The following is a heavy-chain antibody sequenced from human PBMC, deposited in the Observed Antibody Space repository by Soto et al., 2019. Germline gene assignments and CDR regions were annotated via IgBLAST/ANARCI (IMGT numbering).Heavy chain of an antibody. CDR1: GGSISSSSYY. CDR2: VFYTGFT. CDR3: ATSQKGYNWNYFDH. D-gene: IGHD1-20*01. J-gene: IGHJ4*02. V-gene: IGHV4-39*01. Sequence: SETLSLTCTVSGGSISSSSYYWAWLRQSPGKGPEWIGSVFYTGFTSYNPSLESRVSVSVDTSKSQFSLKLSAVTAADTAVYYCATSQKGYNWNYFDHWGQGALVTVSS.